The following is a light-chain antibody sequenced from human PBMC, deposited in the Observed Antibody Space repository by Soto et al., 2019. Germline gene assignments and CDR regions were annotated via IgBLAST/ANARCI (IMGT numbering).Light chain of an antibody. CDR2: GAS. CDR3: QHYGSSLKT. J-gene: IGKJ5*01. V-gene: IGKV3-20*01. Sequence: EIVLTQSPGTLSLSPGERATLSCRASQSVSSSDLAWYQQKPGQAPRLLIYGASSRATGIPDRFSGSGSGTDFTLTISRLEPEDFAVYYCQHYGSSLKTFGQGTRLEI. CDR1: QSVSSSD.